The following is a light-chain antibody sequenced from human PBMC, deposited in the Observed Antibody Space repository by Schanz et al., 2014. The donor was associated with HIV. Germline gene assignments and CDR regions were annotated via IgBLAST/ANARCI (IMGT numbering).Light chain of an antibody. V-gene: IGKV3-20*01. Sequence: EIVMTQSPATLSVSPGERGTLSCRASQSVRGSQLAWYQQKPGQAPRLLIYGASSTAIGTPDRFSGSGSGTDFTLSISRLEPGDFAVYYCQQYGSSPRTFGQGTKVEIK. J-gene: IGKJ1*01. CDR2: GAS. CDR1: QSVRGSQ. CDR3: QQYGSSPRT.